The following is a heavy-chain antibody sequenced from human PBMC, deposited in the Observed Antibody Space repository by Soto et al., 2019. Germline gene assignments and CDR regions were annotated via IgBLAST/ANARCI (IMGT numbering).Heavy chain of an antibody. CDR1: GGPISSSY. Sequence: PSETLSLTCTVFGGPISSSYWSWIRQPPGKGLEWIGHIYNRGSTNYNPSLKSRVTISLDMSKNHFSLKLSSVTAADTAVYYCARGGIAAAGPVGFDPWGQGTLVTVS. CDR2: IYNRGST. CDR3: ARGGIAAAGPVGFDP. V-gene: IGHV4-59*08. D-gene: IGHD6-13*01. J-gene: IGHJ5*02.